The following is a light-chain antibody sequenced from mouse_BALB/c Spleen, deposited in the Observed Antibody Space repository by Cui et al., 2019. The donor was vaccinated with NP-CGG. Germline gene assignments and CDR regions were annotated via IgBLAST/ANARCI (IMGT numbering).Light chain of an antibody. Sequence: QCFVTEESTLTISPGETVTLTCRSSTGAVTTSNYANWVQEKPDHLFTGLIGGTKNRAPGVPARFSGSLIGDKAALTITGAQTEDEAIYFCALWYSNHWVFGGGTKLTVL. V-gene: IGLV1*01. CDR1: TGAVTTSNY. CDR2: GTK. CDR3: ALWYSNHWV. J-gene: IGLJ1*01.